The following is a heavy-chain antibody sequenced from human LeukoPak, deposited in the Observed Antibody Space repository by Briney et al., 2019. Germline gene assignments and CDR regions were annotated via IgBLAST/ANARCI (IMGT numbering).Heavy chain of an antibody. CDR3: ASGVATLDY. D-gene: IGHD5-12*01. J-gene: IGHJ4*02. CDR2: ISYDGSNK. Sequence: GRSLRLSCAASGFTFSSYGMHWVRQAPGKGLEWVAVISYDGSNKYYADSVKGRFTISRDNSKNTLYLQMNSLRAEDTAVYYCASGVATLDYWGQGTLVTVSS. CDR1: GFTFSSYG. V-gene: IGHV3-30*03.